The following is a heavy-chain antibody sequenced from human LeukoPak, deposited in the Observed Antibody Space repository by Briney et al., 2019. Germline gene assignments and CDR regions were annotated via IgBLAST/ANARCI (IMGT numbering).Heavy chain of an antibody. Sequence: GGSLRLSCAASGFTFSSYWMSWVRQAPGKGLEWVANINQDGSGKYYVDSVKGRFTISRDNAKNSLYLQMDSLRAEDTAVYYCARSTWSTDAFDIWGQGTMVTVSS. CDR1: GFTFSSYW. J-gene: IGHJ3*02. CDR2: INQDGSGK. D-gene: IGHD1-1*01. CDR3: ARSTWSTDAFDI. V-gene: IGHV3-7*01.